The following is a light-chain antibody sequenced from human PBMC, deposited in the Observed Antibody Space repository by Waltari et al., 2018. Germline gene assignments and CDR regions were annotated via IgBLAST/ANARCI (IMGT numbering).Light chain of an antibody. CDR2: TNN. CDR1: RSNIGSNT. J-gene: IGLJ1*01. Sequence: QSVLTQPPSASGTPGQRVTISCSGSRSNIGSNTVNWYQQLPGTAPKLLIYTNNQRPSGVPDRFAGAKSGTSASRAISGLQSEDEADYYCAAWDDSLNGFYVFGTGTKVTVL. V-gene: IGLV1-44*01. CDR3: AAWDDSLNGFYV.